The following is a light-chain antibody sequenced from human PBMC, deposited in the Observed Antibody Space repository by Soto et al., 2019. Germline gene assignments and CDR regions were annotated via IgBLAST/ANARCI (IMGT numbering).Light chain of an antibody. J-gene: IGKJ1*01. CDR2: KAS. V-gene: IGKV1-5*03. CDR1: QTISSW. Sequence: MQLSQAPSSLSASVGDRVTITCRASQTISSWLAWYQQKPGKAPKLLIYKASTLKSGVPSRFSGSGSGTEFTLTISSLQPDDFATYYCQHYNSYSEAFGQGTKVDNK. CDR3: QHYNSYSEA.